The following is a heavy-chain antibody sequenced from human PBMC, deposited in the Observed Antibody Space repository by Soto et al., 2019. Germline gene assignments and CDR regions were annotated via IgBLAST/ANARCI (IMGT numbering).Heavy chain of an antibody. Sequence: QMQLVQSGPEVKKPGTSVKVSCKASGFTFTSSAMQWVRQAPGQRLEWMGWIVVGSGHTNYAQKFQERVTITRVMSTSTSDMELSSLRPEDRAVYYCAAVSRYCSGGNCEDYWGQGTLVTVSS. CDR2: IVVGSGHT. D-gene: IGHD2-15*01. V-gene: IGHV1-58*02. J-gene: IGHJ4*02. CDR1: GFTFTSSA. CDR3: AAVSRYCSGGNCEDY.